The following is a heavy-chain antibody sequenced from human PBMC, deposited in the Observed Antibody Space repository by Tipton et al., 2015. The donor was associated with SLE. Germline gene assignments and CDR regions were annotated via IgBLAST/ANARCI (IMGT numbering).Heavy chain of an antibody. CDR3: ATELRFLEWLLDY. V-gene: IGHV4-38-2*01. Sequence: LRLSCAVSGYSISSGYYWGWIRQPPGKGLEWIGSIYHSGSTYYNPSLKSRVTISVDTSKNQFSLKLSSVTAADTAVYYCATELRFLEWLLDYWGQGILVTVSS. CDR1: GYSISSGYY. D-gene: IGHD3-3*01. J-gene: IGHJ4*02. CDR2: IYHSGST.